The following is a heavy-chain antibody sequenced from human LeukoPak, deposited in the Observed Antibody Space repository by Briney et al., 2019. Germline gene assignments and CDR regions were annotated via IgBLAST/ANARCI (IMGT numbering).Heavy chain of an antibody. D-gene: IGHD3-10*01. CDR1: GYSFTNYW. J-gene: IGHJ4*02. CDR2: IYPGDSDT. Sequence: GESLKISCKGSGYSFTNYWIVWVRQMPGKGLEGMGIIYPGDSDTRYSPSFQGQVTISADKSISTAYLQWSSLKASDTAMYYCARQEALNYYFDCWGQGTLVTVSS. CDR3: ARQEALNYYFDC. V-gene: IGHV5-51*01.